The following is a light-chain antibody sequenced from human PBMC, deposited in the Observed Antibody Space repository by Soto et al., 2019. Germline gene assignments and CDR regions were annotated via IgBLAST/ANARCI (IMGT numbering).Light chain of an antibody. CDR3: QQYNNWPRT. V-gene: IGKV3-15*01. CDR2: GAS. J-gene: IGKJ1*01. CDR1: QSVSSIY. Sequence: EMVLTQSPGTLSLSPGEAATLSCRASQSVSSIYLAWYQQKPGQAPRLLIYGASTRATGIPARFSGSGSGTEFTLTISSLQSEDFAVYYCQQYNNWPRTFGQGTKVDIK.